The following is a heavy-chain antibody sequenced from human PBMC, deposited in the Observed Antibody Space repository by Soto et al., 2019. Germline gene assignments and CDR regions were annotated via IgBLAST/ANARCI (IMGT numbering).Heavy chain of an antibody. CDR2: IWYDGSNK. Sequence: QVQLVESGGGVVQPGTSLRLSCVASGFTFGRHGIHWVRQAPGKGLEWVAFIWYDGSNKDYADSVKGRFTISRDNSKNTVFLQMNSLRVEDTAVYNSARDGQYLAPYGSDFWGQGTMVTVSS. D-gene: IGHD2-2*01. CDR1: GFTFGRHG. V-gene: IGHV3-33*01. J-gene: IGHJ3*01. CDR3: ARDGQYLAPYGSDF.